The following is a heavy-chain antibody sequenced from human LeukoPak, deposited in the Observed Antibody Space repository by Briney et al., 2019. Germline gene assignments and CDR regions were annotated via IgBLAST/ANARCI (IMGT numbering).Heavy chain of an antibody. V-gene: IGHV4-31*03. CDR1: GGSMNSGGYY. CDR3: ARTGYCTGGSCFFDY. D-gene: IGHD2-15*01. J-gene: IGHJ4*02. CDR2: IDYIGNT. Sequence: PSETLSLTCTVSGGSMNSGGYYWTWIRQYPGKGLEWIGYIDYIGNTYYKASLKSRIAISVDTSKNQFSLKLSAVTAADAAVYFCARTGYCTGGSCFFDYWGQGTLVTVSS.